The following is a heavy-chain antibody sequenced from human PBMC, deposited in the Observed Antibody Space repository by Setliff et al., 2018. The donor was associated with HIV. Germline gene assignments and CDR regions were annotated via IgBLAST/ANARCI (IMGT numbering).Heavy chain of an antibody. CDR3: VTSSSWSSRLNF. D-gene: IGHD2-2*01. Sequence: SETLSLTCAVYGGPLSGHYWSWIRQPPGQGLEWIGETSHSGKTNYNPSLKSRVTISVDTSKNQFSLELTSVTAADTAVYYCVTSSSWSSRLNFWGPG. CDR1: GGPLSGHY. CDR2: TSHSGKT. V-gene: IGHV4-34*01. J-gene: IGHJ4*02.